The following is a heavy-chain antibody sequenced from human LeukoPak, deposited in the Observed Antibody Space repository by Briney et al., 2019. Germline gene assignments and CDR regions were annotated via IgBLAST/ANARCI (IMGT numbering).Heavy chain of an antibody. D-gene: IGHD1-26*01. CDR1: GFTFSSYT. J-gene: IGHJ4*02. CDR2: ITSSGSYI. CDR3: ASNPGAIGEFDY. V-gene: IGHV3-21*01. Sequence: GGSLRLSCAASGFTFSSYTMNWVRQAPGKGLEWVSSITSSGSYIYYADSVKGRFTISRDNAKNSLYLQMNSLRAEDTAVYYCASNPGAIGEFDYWGQGTLVTVSS.